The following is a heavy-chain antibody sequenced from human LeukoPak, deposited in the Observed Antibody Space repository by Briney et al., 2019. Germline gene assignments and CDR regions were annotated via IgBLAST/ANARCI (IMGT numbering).Heavy chain of an antibody. J-gene: IGHJ4*02. CDR1: GFTVSSNY. CDR2: IYSGGST. CDR3: GRGGSSWLYFFEY. Sequence: GGSLRLSCAASGFTVSSNYMSWVRQAPGKGLEWVSVIYSGGSTYYADSVKGRFTIARDNSKNTLYLQTNSLRAEDTALYFCGRGGSSWLYFFEYWGQGTPVTVSS. V-gene: IGHV3-53*01. D-gene: IGHD6-13*01.